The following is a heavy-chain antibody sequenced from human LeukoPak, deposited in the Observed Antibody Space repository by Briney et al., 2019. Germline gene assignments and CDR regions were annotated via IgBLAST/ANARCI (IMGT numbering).Heavy chain of an antibody. J-gene: IGHJ5*02. V-gene: IGHV4-31*03. CDR1: GGSISSVGYY. D-gene: IGHD2-21*01. CDR3: ARLRGEGSNWFDP. CDR2: IYYTGSA. Sequence: SETLSLTCTVSGGSISSVGYYWSWVRQHPERGLEWIGYIYYTGSAYYSPSLQSRVSIFLDMSKNEFSLHLTSATDADTAVYYCARLRGEGSNWFDPWGQGTLVTVSS.